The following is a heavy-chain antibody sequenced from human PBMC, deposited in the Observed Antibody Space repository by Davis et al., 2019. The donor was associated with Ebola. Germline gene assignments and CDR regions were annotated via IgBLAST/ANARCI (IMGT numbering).Heavy chain of an antibody. Sequence: PSETLSLTCTVSGGSISSSSYYWGWIRQPPGKGLEWIGSIYYSGSTYYNPSLKSRVTISVDTSKNQFSLKLSSVTAADTAVYYCARLTQWLGAYWGQGTLVTVSS. V-gene: IGHV4-39*01. D-gene: IGHD6-19*01. CDR1: GGSISSSSYY. CDR2: IYYSGST. CDR3: ARLTQWLGAY. J-gene: IGHJ4*02.